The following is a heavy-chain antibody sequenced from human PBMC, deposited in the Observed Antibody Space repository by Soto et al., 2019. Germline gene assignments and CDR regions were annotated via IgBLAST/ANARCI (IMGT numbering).Heavy chain of an antibody. J-gene: IGHJ6*02. CDR2: IYYSGST. CDR3: AREGRSRYYYYGMDV. Sequence: SETLSLTCTVSGGSISSSSYYWGWIRQPPGKGLEWIGSIYYSGSTYYNPSLKSRVTISVDTSKNQFPLKLSSVTAADTAVYYCAREGRSRYYYYGMDVWGQGTTVTVSS. CDR1: GGSISSSSYY. V-gene: IGHV4-39*02. D-gene: IGHD6-13*01.